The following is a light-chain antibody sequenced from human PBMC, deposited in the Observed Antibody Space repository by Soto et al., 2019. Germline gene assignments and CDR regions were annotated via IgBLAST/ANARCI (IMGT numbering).Light chain of an antibody. V-gene: IGKV1-33*01. CDR3: QQYDSLPLT. Sequence: DIQMTQSPSSLSASVGDRVTITCQASQDINNYLNWYQQKPGKAPKLLIYEASNLETGVPSRFSGSGSGTDFTFTIDSLQPEDIATFFCQQYDSLPLTFGGGTKVEIK. J-gene: IGKJ4*01. CDR2: EAS. CDR1: QDINNY.